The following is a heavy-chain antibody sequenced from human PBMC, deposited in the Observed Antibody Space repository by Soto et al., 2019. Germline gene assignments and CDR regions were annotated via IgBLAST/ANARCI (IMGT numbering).Heavy chain of an antibody. CDR1: GFTFSSYA. CDR3: AKDGYNWKPAVSPFDY. Sequence: GGSLRLSCAASGFTFSSYAMSWVRQAPGKGLEWVSAISGSGGSTYYADSVKGRFTISRDNSKNTLYLQMNSLRAEDTAVYYCAKDGYNWKPAVSPFDYWGQGTLVTVSS. V-gene: IGHV3-23*01. CDR2: ISGSGGST. D-gene: IGHD1-20*01. J-gene: IGHJ4*02.